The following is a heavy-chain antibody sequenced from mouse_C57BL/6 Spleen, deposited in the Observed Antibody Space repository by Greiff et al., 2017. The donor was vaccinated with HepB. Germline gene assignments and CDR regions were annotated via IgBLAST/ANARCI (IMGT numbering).Heavy chain of an antibody. D-gene: IGHD1-1*01. Sequence: QVQLQQSGAELVKPGASVKLSCKASGYTFTSYWMQWVKQRPGQGLEWIGEIDPSDSYTNYNQKFKGKATLTVDTSSSTAYMQLSSLTSEDSAVYYCARWDTTVVAYYYAMDYWGQGTSVTVSS. V-gene: IGHV1-50*01. J-gene: IGHJ4*01. CDR3: ARWDTTVVAYYYAMDY. CDR1: GYTFTSYW. CDR2: IDPSDSYT.